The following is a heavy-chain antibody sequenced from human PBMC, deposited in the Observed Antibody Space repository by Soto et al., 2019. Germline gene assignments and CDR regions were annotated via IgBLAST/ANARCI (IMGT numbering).Heavy chain of an antibody. CDR1: GYTSTSYG. D-gene: IGHD1-26*01. CDR3: ARVPWVAATVGVYYFDY. J-gene: IGHJ4*02. V-gene: IGHV1-18*04. CDR2: ISAYNGNT. Sequence: QVQLVQSGAEVKKPGASVKVSCKASGYTSTSYGISWVRQAPGQGLEWMGWISAYNGNTNYAQKLQGRVTVTTDTSTSTAYMELRSLRSDDTAVYYCARVPWVAATVGVYYFDYWGQGTLVTVSS.